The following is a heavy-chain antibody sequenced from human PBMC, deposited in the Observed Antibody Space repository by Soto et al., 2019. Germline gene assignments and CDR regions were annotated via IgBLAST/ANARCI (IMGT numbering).Heavy chain of an antibody. J-gene: IGHJ4*02. D-gene: IGHD1-26*01. V-gene: IGHV4-4*02. CDR2: ISHSGST. CDR1: GGSISNRKW. CDR3: ARLGIGRHRPLGY. Sequence: PSETLSLTCAVSGGSISNRKWGSWVRQPPGKGLEWIGKISHSGSTNYNPSLKRRVTISVDTSKNQFSLKLSSVTAADTAVYYCARLGIGRHRPLGYWGQGTLVTVSS.